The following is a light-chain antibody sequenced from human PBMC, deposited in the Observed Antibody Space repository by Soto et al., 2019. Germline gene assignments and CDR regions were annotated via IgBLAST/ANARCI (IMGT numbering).Light chain of an antibody. CDR1: QSVRSY. Sequence: EIVLTQSPVTLSLSPGERATLSCRASQSVRSYLAWYQQKPGQAPRLLLYDASNRATGIPARFSGSGSETDFTLTISSLEREDFAVYYCQQRSNWPYTFGQGTKLEIK. J-gene: IGKJ2*01. V-gene: IGKV3-11*01. CDR3: QQRSNWPYT. CDR2: DAS.